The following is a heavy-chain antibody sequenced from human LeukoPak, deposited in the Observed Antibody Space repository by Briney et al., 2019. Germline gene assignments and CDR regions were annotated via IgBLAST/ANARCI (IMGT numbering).Heavy chain of an antibody. Sequence: PAESLRLSCAASGFTFSSYAMSWVRQAPGKGLEWVSGLSGSGATTYYADSVKGRFTISRDNSKNTLSLQISSLRAEDTAVYFCARGAWGNAFDIWGRGTMVIVS. D-gene: IGHD4-23*01. CDR2: LSGSGATT. CDR1: GFTFSSYA. V-gene: IGHV3-23*01. CDR3: ARGAWGNAFDI. J-gene: IGHJ3*02.